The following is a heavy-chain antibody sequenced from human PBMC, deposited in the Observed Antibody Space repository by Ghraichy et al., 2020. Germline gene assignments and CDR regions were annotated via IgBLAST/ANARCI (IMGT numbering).Heavy chain of an antibody. Sequence: SETLSLTCTVSGGSINTGSYYWGWIRQPPGKRLEWIGSIYYSGSTYYNPSLKSRVAISVDTSKKQISLKLSSVTAADMAMYYCAGHVNWNYVAGEFDIWGQGTRVTVSA. D-gene: IGHD1-7*01. CDR2: IYYSGST. CDR1: GGSINTGSYY. CDR3: AGHVNWNYVAGEFDI. V-gene: IGHV4-39*01. J-gene: IGHJ3*02.